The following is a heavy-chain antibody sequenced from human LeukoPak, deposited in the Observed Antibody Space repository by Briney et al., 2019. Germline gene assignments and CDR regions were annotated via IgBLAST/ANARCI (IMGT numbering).Heavy chain of an antibody. J-gene: IGHJ3*02. CDR1: GYTFTAYY. V-gene: IGHV1-2*02. CDR2: FNPNSGGT. Sequence: ASVKVSCTASGYTFTAYYIHWVRQAPGQGLEWMGWFNPNSGGTNYAQEFQGRVTMTRDTSISTAYMELSTLRSEDTAVYYCARVITSAGSDAFDIWGQGTMVTISS. CDR3: ARVITSAGSDAFDI. D-gene: IGHD3-22*01.